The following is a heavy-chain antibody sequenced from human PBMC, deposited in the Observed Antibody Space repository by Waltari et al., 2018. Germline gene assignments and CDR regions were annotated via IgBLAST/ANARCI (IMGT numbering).Heavy chain of an antibody. CDR2: ISYSGSTR. CDR3: ARGWNSGGTYSRDY. CDR1: GFTFSSYE. D-gene: IGHD2-15*01. Sequence: EVQLVESGGGLVQPGGSLRLSCAASGFTFSSYEMNWVRQAPGKGLEWVSYISYSGSTRYYADSVKGRFTISRDNAKNSLYLQMNSLRAEDTAVYYCARGWNSGGTYSRDYWGQGTLVTVSS. V-gene: IGHV3-48*03. J-gene: IGHJ4*02.